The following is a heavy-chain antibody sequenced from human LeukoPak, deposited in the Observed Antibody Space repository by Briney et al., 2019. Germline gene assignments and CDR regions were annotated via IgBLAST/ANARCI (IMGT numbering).Heavy chain of an antibody. CDR3: ARDQRATASTGSFFDY. J-gene: IGHJ4*02. CDR2: VSSSSSYI. Sequence: PGGSLRLSCASSGFTFSYYGMNWVRQAPGKGLEWVSSVSSSSSYIYYADSVKGRFTISRDNAKNSLSLQMNSLRAEDTAVYYCARDQRATASTGSFFDYWGQGTLVTVSS. D-gene: IGHD2-15*01. CDR1: GFTFSYYG. V-gene: IGHV3-21*01.